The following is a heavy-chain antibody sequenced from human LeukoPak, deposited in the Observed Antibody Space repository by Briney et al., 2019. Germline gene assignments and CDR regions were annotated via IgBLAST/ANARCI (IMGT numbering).Heavy chain of an antibody. Sequence: PSQTLSLTCTVSGGSISSGSYYWSWIRQPAGKGLEWIGRIYTSGSTNYNPSLKSRVTISVDTSKNQFSLKLSSATAADTAVYYCARGTMMGDWFDPWGQGTLVTVSS. CDR1: GGSISSGSYY. CDR2: IYTSGST. J-gene: IGHJ5*02. D-gene: IGHD3-22*01. V-gene: IGHV4-61*02. CDR3: ARGTMMGDWFDP.